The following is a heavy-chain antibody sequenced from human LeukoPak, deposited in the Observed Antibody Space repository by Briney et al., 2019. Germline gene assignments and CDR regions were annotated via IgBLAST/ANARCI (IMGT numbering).Heavy chain of an antibody. D-gene: IGHD3-22*01. Sequence: SETLSLTCTVSGGSISSSNYYWGWIRQPPGKGLEWIGSIYYSGSTYYNPSLKSRVTISVDTSKNQFSLKLSSVTAADTAVYYCARGRAYYYDSSGPTYYYFDYWGQGTLVTVSS. CDR1: GGSISSSNYY. CDR2: IYYSGST. V-gene: IGHV4-39*07. CDR3: ARGRAYYYDSSGPTYYYFDY. J-gene: IGHJ4*02.